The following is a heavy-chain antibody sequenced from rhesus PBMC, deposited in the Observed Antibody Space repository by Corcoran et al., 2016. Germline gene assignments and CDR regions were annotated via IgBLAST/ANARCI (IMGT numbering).Heavy chain of an antibody. Sequence: QVQLEESGPGLVKPSETLSLTCAVSGGSTSGYYWNWIRQPPGKGLGWVGYIGGSGGSTDYNPSLKSRVTISTDTSKNQLSLRLSSVTAADTAVYYCASSYSSWFTFDYWGQGVLVTVSS. CDR3: ASSYSSWFTFDY. D-gene: IGHD6-13*01. CDR1: GGSTSGYY. V-gene: IGHV4S5*01. CDR2: IGGSGGST. J-gene: IGHJ4*01.